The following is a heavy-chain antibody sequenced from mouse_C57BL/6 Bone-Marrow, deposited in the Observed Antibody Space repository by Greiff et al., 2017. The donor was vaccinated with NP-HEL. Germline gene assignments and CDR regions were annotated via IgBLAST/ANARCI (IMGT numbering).Heavy chain of an antibody. Sequence: VQLQQSGPELVKPGASVKISCKASGYTFTDYYINWVKQRPGQGLEWIGWIFPGSGSTYYNEKFKGKATLTVDKSSSTAYMLLSSLTSEDSAVYFCARRLGRRRLYFDYWGQGTTLTVSS. D-gene: IGHD4-1*01. CDR1: GYTFTDYY. V-gene: IGHV1-75*01. CDR2: IFPGSGST. J-gene: IGHJ2*01. CDR3: ARRLGRRRLYFDY.